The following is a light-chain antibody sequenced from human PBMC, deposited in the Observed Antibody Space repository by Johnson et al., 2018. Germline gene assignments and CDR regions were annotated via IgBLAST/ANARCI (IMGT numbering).Light chain of an antibody. CDR2: ENN. Sequence: QSVLTQPPSVSAAPGQKVTISCYGSSSNIGNNYVSWYQQLPGTAPKLLIYENNKRPSGIPDRFSGSKSGTSATLGITGLQTGDEADYYCGTWDSSLSAGNVFGTGTKATVL. V-gene: IGLV1-51*02. CDR3: GTWDSSLSAGNV. CDR1: SSNIGNNY. J-gene: IGLJ1*01.